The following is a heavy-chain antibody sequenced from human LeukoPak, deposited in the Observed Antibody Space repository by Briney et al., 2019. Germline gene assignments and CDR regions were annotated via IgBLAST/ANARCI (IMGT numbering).Heavy chain of an antibody. CDR2: IYYSGST. CDR3: ARAPSGVVDGPKRDAFDI. J-gene: IGHJ3*02. CDR1: GGSISSSF. D-gene: IGHD2-2*01. Sequence: PSETLSLTCTVSGGSISSSFWSWIRQPPGKGLEWIGYIYYSGSTYYNPSLKSRVTISVDTSKNQFSLKLSSVTAADTAVYYCARAPSGVVDGPKRDAFDIWGQGTMVTVSS. V-gene: IGHV4-30-4*08.